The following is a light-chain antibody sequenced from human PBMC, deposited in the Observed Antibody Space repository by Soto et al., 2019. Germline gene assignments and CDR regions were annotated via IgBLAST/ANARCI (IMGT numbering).Light chain of an antibody. V-gene: IGLV1-36*01. CDR3: AAWDDSLNGFV. CDR1: SSNIGNNA. Sequence: QLVLTQPPSVSEAPRQRVTISCSGSSSNIGNNAVNWYQQLPGEAPKLLIYYDDLKPSGVSDRFSGSKSGTSASLAISGLQSEDEADYYCAAWDDSLNGFVFGTGTKLTVL. CDR2: YDD. J-gene: IGLJ1*01.